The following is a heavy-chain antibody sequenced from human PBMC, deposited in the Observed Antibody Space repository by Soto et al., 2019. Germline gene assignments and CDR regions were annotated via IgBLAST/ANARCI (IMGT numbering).Heavy chain of an antibody. J-gene: IGHJ4*02. D-gene: IGHD3-10*01. V-gene: IGHV1-46*03. CDR1: GYIFTSYY. Sequence: ASVKVSCKASGYIFTSYYIHWVRQAPGQGIERMGWINPFDGSRMFAQSFQGRVTMTRDTSTSTVYMEVSSLRSEDTAVYYCSRVDPGETSPFDHWGQGTLVTVSS. CDR2: INPFDGSR. CDR3: SRVDPGETSPFDH.